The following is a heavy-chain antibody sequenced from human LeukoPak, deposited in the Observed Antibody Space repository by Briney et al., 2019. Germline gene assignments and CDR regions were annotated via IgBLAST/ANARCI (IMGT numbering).Heavy chain of an antibody. CDR1: VYTFTSYY. J-gene: IGHJ3*02. CDR3: AREPSAVGAFDN. Sequence: ASVKVSCKASVYTFTSYYMHWVRQAPGQGLEWMGIINPSGGSTSYAQKFQGRVTMTRDTSTSTVYMELSSLRSEDTAVYYCAREPSAVGAFDNWGQGTMVTVSS. V-gene: IGHV1-46*01. CDR2: INPSGGST.